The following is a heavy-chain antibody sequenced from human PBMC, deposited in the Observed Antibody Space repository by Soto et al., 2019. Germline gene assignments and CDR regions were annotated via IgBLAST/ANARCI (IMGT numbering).Heavy chain of an antibody. CDR2: IIPILGIA. CDR3: ARRAMEYSGYDSLFAFDI. V-gene: IGHV1-69*02. D-gene: IGHD5-12*01. Sequence: QVQLVQSGAEVKKPGSSVKVSCKASGGTFSSYTISWVRQAPGQGLEWMGRIIPILGIANYAHKFQGRVTITADKSTSTAYTEVSSLRSEDTAVYYCARRAMEYSGYDSLFAFDIWGQGTMVTVSS. CDR1: GGTFSSYT. J-gene: IGHJ3*02.